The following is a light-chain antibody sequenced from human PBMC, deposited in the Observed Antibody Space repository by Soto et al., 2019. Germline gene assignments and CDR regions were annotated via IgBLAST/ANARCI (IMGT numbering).Light chain of an antibody. CDR3: QQSYSIPRK. V-gene: IGKV1-39*01. Sequence: DNQMPPSPPPLSASVGDRVTMACAASQSISSYLNWDPQSTGKAPKPLSYAASSLQSGVPSRFSGNGSGTDFTLTISSLQPEDFATYYCQQSYSIPRKFGQGTKV. J-gene: IGKJ1*01. CDR1: QSISSY. CDR2: AAS.